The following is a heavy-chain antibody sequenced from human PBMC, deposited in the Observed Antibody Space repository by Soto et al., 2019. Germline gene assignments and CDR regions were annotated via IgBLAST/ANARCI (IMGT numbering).Heavy chain of an antibody. CDR1: GYTFTSYA. CDR2: INAGNGNT. V-gene: IGHV1-3*01. Sequence: QVQLVQSGAEVKKPGASVKVSCKASGYTFTSYAMHWVRQAPGQRLEWMGWINAGNGNTKYSQKFQGRVTITRDTSASTAYMELSSLRSEDTAVYYCARDTLYYDFWSGYSDAFDIWGQGTMVTVSS. J-gene: IGHJ3*02. CDR3: ARDTLYYDFWSGYSDAFDI. D-gene: IGHD3-3*01.